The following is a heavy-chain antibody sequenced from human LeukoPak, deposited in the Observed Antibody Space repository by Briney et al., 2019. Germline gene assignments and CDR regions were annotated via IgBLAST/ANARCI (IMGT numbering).Heavy chain of an antibody. Sequence: PWETLSLTCTVSGGSISSSSYYWGWIRQPPGKGLEWIGSIYYSGSTYYNPSLKSRVTISVDTSKNQFSPKLSSVTAADTAVYYCARQETGMALRYYYYYMDVWGKGTTVTVSS. V-gene: IGHV4-39*01. D-gene: IGHD5-18*01. CDR2: IYYSGST. CDR1: GGSISSSSYY. J-gene: IGHJ6*03. CDR3: ARQETGMALRYYYYYMDV.